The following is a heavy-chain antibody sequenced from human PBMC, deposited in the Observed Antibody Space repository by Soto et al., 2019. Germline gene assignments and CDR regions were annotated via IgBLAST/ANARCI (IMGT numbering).Heavy chain of an antibody. CDR3: ARGDVDTAMVPSVWFDP. V-gene: IGHV3-33*01. CDR2: IWYDGSNK. D-gene: IGHD5-18*01. J-gene: IGHJ5*02. CDR1: GFTFSSYG. Sequence: QVQLVESGGGVVQPGRSLRLSCAASGFTFSSYGMHWVRQAPGKGLEWVAVIWYDGSNKYYADSVKGRFTISRDNSKNTLYLQMNSLRAEDTAVYYCARGDVDTAMVPSVWFDPWGQGTLVTVSS.